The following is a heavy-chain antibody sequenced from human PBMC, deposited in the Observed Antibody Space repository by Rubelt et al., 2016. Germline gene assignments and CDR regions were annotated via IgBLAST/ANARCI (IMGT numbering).Heavy chain of an antibody. D-gene: IGHD3-22*01. CDR3: AKAVYYYDSSGYPDAYYFDY. J-gene: IGHJ4*02. CDR2: ISSSSSTI. V-gene: IGHV3-48*04. Sequence: YISSSSSTIYYADSVKGRFTISRDNAKNTLYLQMNSLRAEDTAVYYCAKAVYYYDSSGYPDAYYFDYWGQGTLVTVSS.